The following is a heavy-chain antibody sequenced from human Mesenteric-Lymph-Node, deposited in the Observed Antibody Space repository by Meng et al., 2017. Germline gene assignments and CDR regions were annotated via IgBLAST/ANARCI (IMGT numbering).Heavy chain of an antibody. J-gene: IGHJ3*02. D-gene: IGHD1-1*01. CDR1: GFTFSSYS. CDR3: ARGELERSFRSPGTHDAFDI. CDR2: ISSSSSYI. V-gene: IGHV3-21*01. Sequence: GESLKISCEASGFTFSSYSMNWVRQAPGKGLEWVSSISSSSSYIYYADSVKGRFTISRDNAKNSLYLQMNSLRAEDTAVYYCARGELERSFRSPGTHDAFDIWGQGTMVTVSS.